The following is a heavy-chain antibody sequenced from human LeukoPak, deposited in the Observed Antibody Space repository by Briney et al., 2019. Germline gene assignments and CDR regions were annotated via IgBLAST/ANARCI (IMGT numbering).Heavy chain of an antibody. D-gene: IGHD2-15*01. CDR1: GFTFSSYA. Sequence: GGSLRLSCAASGFTFSSYAMSWVRQAPGKGLEWVSAISGSGGSTYYADSVKGRFTISRDNSKNRLFLQMNSLRVEDTAAYYCAKQEAGGSNDWGQGTLVTVSS. J-gene: IGHJ4*02. V-gene: IGHV3-23*01. CDR2: ISGSGGST. CDR3: AKQEAGGSND.